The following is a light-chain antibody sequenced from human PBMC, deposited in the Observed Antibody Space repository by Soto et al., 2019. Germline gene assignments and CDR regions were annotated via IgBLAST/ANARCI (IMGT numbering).Light chain of an antibody. CDR3: QQCYMGWT. V-gene: IGKV1-5*01. CDR1: QSIGRF. Sequence: DIQMTQSPSTLSASFVHRLTITCRASQSIGRFLAWYQHQPGKAPKLLIYDASTLESGVPSRFSGTGSGTEFTFSITSLQPEDFGTYYCQQCYMGWTFGQGTRWIS. J-gene: IGKJ1*01. CDR2: DAS.